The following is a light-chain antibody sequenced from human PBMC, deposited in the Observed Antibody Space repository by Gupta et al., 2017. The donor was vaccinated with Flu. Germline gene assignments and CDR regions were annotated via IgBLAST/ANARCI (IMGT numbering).Light chain of an antibody. Sequence: SYALTQPPSVSVSPGQTATITCSGDKFGDIYVSWYQQKPGQSRVLVIYQDSQRPAATPERFSGSTSGNTATLTIRGTQAVDEDDYYCQAWDSNTCGFGGGTKLTVL. CDR2: QDS. CDR3: QAWDSNTCG. J-gene: IGLJ2*01. CDR1: KFGDIY. V-gene: IGLV3-1*01.